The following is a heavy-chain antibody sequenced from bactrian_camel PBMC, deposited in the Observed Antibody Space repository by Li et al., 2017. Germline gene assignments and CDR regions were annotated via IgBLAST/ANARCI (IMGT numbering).Heavy chain of an antibody. CDR1: GSFTNKYC. J-gene: IGHJ4*01. Sequence: HVQLVESGGGSVQAGGSLRLSCVVSGSFTNKYCMAWFRQAPGKERGGVATIDSDGTTTYADFVKGRFTVSKDNEKNILYLQMDSLKPEDSAMYYCAADRSRAYCRGTYCCDMSYWGRGTQVTVS. D-gene: IGHD2*01. V-gene: IGHV3S53*01. CDR2: IDSDGTT. CDR3: AADRSRAYCRGTYCCDMSY.